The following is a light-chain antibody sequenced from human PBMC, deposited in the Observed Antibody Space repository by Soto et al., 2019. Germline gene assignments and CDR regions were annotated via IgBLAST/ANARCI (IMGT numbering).Light chain of an antibody. CDR1: QSVSSN. Sequence: EIVMMQSPATLSVSPGERATLPCRASQSVSSNLAWYQQKPGQAPRLLIYGASTRATGIPARFSGSGSGTEFTLTISSLQSEDFAVYYCQQYNNWPRTFGQGTKVDIK. CDR3: QQYNNWPRT. CDR2: GAS. J-gene: IGKJ1*01. V-gene: IGKV3-15*01.